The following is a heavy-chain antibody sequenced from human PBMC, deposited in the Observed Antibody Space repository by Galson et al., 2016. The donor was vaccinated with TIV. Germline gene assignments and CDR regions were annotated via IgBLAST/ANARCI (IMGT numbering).Heavy chain of an antibody. D-gene: IGHD4-17*01. Sequence: SVKVSCKASGDTFTGYYVHWVRQAPGQGLEWMGWIDPRSVATNYAQKFQGRVTMTRDTSISTAHMELTRLTPDDTAVYYCARARYGDYCDYWGQGTLVTVSS. J-gene: IGHJ4*02. CDR1: GDTFTGYY. CDR2: IDPRSVAT. CDR3: ARARYGDYCDY. V-gene: IGHV1-2*02.